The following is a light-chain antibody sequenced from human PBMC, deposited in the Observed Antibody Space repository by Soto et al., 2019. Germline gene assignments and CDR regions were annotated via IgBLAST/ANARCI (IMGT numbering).Light chain of an antibody. CDR3: RSYTTSSSYV. Sequence: QSPPTQPASVSGSPGQSITISCTGTSSDVGGYIYVSWYQQHPGKAPKLMIYDVTSRPSGVSYRFSGSKSGNTASLTISGLQAEDEADYYCRSYTTSSSYVFGTGTKVTVL. CDR1: SSDVGGYIY. V-gene: IGLV2-14*01. J-gene: IGLJ1*01. CDR2: DVT.